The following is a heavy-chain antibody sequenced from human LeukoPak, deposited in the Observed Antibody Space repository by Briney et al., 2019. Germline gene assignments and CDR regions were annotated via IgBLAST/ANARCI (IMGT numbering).Heavy chain of an antibody. Sequence: SQTLSLTCTVSGGSISSGDYCWSWIRQPPGKGLEWIGYIYYSGSTYYNPSLKSRVTISVDTSKNQFSLKLSSVTAADTAVYYCARGAMIDDAFDIWGQGTMVTVSS. CDR1: GGSISSGDYC. CDR2: IYYSGST. D-gene: IGHD3-22*01. CDR3: ARGAMIDDAFDI. J-gene: IGHJ3*02. V-gene: IGHV4-30-4*01.